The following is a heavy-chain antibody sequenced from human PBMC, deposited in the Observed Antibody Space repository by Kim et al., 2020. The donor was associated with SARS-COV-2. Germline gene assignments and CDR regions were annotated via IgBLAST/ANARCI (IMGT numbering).Heavy chain of an antibody. Sequence: GESLKISCKGAGYSFISYWIGWVRQMPGKGLEWMGIIYPGDSDTRFSPSFQGQVTISADKSISTAYLQWSSLKASYTAMYYCARLLGASSSAIDSWGQGTLVTVSS. CDR1: GYSFISYW. CDR2: IYPGDSDT. J-gene: IGHJ4*02. CDR3: ARLLGASSSAIDS. D-gene: IGHD6-13*01. V-gene: IGHV5-51*01.